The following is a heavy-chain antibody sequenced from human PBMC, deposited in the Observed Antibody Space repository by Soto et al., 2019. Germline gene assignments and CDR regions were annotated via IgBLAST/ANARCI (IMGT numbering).Heavy chain of an antibody. J-gene: IGHJ4*02. CDR1: GFTVSTYG. D-gene: IGHD2-8*02. Sequence: QVQLVESGGGVVQPGRSLRLSCAVSGFTVSTYGMHWVRQAPGKGLEWVAVISRDGGTKYYADSVKGRFTISRDNSRNTLFGEMNSLGGDDMAVYYCTGEVASGYWGQGTLVTVSS. CDR2: ISRDGGTK. V-gene: IGHV3-30*03. CDR3: TGEVASGY.